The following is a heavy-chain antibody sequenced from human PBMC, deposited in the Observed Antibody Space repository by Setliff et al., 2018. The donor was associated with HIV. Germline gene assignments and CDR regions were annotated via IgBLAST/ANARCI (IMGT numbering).Heavy chain of an antibody. Sequence: PGGSLRLSCAASGFNFSTHTMNWIRQAPGKGLEWVASISSTGTYIYYADSMKGRFTISRDNAKNSLYLQMNSLRADDTAVYFCARFANYYHTSGYGWFDPWGQGTLVTVSS. CDR2: ISSTGTYI. J-gene: IGHJ5*02. CDR3: ARFANYYHTSGYGWFDP. CDR1: GFNFSTHT. D-gene: IGHD3-22*01. V-gene: IGHV3-21*01.